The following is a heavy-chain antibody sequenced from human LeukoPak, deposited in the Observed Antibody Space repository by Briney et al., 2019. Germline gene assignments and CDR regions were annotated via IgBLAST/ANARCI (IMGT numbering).Heavy chain of an antibody. J-gene: IGHJ4*02. CDR1: GGSISSSSYY. V-gene: IGHV4-61*05. Sequence: ASETLSLTCTVSGGSISSSSYYWGWIRQPPGKGLEWIGYIYYSGSTNYNPSLKSRVTISVDTSKNQFSLKLSSVTAADTAVYYCARAVGGDGSGSLWGPGTLVTVSS. CDR3: ARAVGGDGSGSL. CDR2: IYYSGST. D-gene: IGHD3-10*01.